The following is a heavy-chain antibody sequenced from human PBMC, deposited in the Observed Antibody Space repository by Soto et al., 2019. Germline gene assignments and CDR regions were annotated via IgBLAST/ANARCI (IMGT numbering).Heavy chain of an antibody. V-gene: IGHV3-23*01. J-gene: IGHJ4*01. D-gene: IGHD3-10*01. CDR1: GFTFNNYA. CDR2: ISGRGDTT. CDR3: AKNNLFGSGTKDY. Sequence: EVQVLDSGGGLVQPGGSLRLSCAASGFTFNNYAMSWVRQAPGKGLEWVSSISGRGDTTYYADSVKGRFGIFRDNSRNMVFLQLNSLRAEDTALYFCAKNNLFGSGTKDYWGHGPRVTVSS.